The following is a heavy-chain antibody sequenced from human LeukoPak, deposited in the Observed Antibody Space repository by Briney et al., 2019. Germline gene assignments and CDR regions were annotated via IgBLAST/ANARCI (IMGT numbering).Heavy chain of an antibody. J-gene: IGHJ4*02. Sequence: SETLSLTCTVSGGSISSYYWSWIRQPPGKGLEWIGYIYYSGSTNYNPSLKSRVTIPVDTSKNQFSLKLSSVTAADTAVYYCARHDAGFDYWGQGTLVTVSS. CDR2: IYYSGST. CDR3: ARHDAGFDY. D-gene: IGHD2-2*01. CDR1: GGSISSYY. V-gene: IGHV4-59*08.